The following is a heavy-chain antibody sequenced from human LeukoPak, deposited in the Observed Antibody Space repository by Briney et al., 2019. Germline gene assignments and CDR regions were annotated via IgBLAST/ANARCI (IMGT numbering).Heavy chain of an antibody. D-gene: IGHD2-2*01. CDR3: ARGGIVVIPAAYNWFDP. V-gene: IGHV1-2*02. CDR2: INPNSGGT. CDR1: GYTFTGYY. J-gene: IGHJ5*02. Sequence: GASVKVSCKASGYTFTGYYMHWVRQAPGQGLEWMGWINPNSGGTNYAQKFQGRVTMTRDTSISTAYMELSRLRSDDTAVYYCARGGIVVIPAAYNWFDPWGQGTLVTASS.